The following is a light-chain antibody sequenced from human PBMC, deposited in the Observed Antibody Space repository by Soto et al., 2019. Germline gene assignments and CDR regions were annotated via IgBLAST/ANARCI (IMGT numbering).Light chain of an antibody. CDR2: SND. V-gene: IGLV1-44*01. CDR1: SSNIGSNT. J-gene: IGLJ1*01. CDR3: AAWDDSLNGPYV. Sequence: QSVQTQPPSASGTPGQRVTISCSGSSSNIGSNTVSWYQQFPGTAPKLLIYSNDQRPSVVPDRFSGSKSGTSASLAISGLHSEDEADYYCAAWDDSLNGPYVFGTGTKVTVL.